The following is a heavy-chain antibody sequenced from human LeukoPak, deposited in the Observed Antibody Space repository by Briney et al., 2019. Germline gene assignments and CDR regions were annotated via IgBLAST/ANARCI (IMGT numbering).Heavy chain of an antibody. CDR2: ISGSGGST. CDR3: AKARGETSYYYDSSGPEDY. CDR1: GFTFSSYA. D-gene: IGHD3-22*01. V-gene: IGHV3-23*01. Sequence: PGGSLRLSCAASGFTFSSYAMSWVRQAPGKGLEWVSAISGSGGSTYYADSVKGRFTISRDNSKNTLYLQMNSLRAEDTAVYYCAKARGETSYYYDSSGPEDYWGQGTLVTVSS. J-gene: IGHJ4*02.